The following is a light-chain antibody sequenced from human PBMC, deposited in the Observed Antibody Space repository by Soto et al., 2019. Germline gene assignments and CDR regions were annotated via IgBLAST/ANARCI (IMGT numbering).Light chain of an antibody. V-gene: IGKV3-20*01. CDR3: QQYGSSPS. J-gene: IGKJ3*01. CDR1: QSVASN. Sequence: EIVLTQSPGALSLSPGETATLSCRASQSVASNLAWYLQKHGQAPTLLIYAASSRAAGIPDRFSGVGSGTDFTLNISRVEPEDFAVYYCQQYGSSPSFGPGTKVDIK. CDR2: AAS.